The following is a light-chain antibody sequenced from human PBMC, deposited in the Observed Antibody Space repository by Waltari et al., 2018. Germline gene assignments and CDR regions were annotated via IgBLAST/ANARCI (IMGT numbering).Light chain of an antibody. CDR3: QQSYMTLWT. Sequence: DIHMTQSPSPLSASVGDRVTITCRASLSIANNLNWYQQIAGQAPKLLISTSSNLKGGVPTRFSGSGFGTDFTLTISSLQPEDFATYYCQQSYMTLWTFGQGTKVE. V-gene: IGKV1-39*01. J-gene: IGKJ1*01. CDR2: TSS. CDR1: LSIANN.